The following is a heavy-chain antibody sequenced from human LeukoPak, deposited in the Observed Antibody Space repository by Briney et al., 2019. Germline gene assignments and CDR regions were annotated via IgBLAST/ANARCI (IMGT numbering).Heavy chain of an antibody. CDR3: ARFDDSSAPRAFDI. V-gene: IGHV3-33*01. CDR2: MWFDGIRK. CDR1: GFTFSNYG. Sequence: PGGSLRLSCAASGFTFSNYGMHWVRPVPGKGLEWVAAMWFDGIRKYYADSVKGRLTISRDNSKNTLYLQMNSLRAEDTAVYYCARFDDSSAPRAFDIWGQGTMVTVSS. J-gene: IGHJ3*02. D-gene: IGHD3-22*01.